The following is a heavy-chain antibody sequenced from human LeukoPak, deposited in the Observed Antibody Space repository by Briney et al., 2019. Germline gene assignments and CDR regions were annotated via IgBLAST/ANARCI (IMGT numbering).Heavy chain of an antibody. J-gene: IGHJ4*02. Sequence: GGSLRLSCAASGFTFSSYGMHWVRQAPGKGLEWVAVISYAGSSKYYADSVKGRFTISRDNSKNTLYLQMNSLRAEDTAVYYCAKDGAGALDYCGQGTLVTVSS. CDR2: ISYAGSSK. CDR3: AKDGAGALDY. V-gene: IGHV3-30*18. CDR1: GFTFSSYG. D-gene: IGHD3-10*01.